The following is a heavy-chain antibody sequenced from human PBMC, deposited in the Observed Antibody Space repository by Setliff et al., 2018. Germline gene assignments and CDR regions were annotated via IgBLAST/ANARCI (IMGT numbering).Heavy chain of an antibody. D-gene: IGHD3-22*01. V-gene: IGHV3-74*01. CDR3: AREGGSSGYCGYFDY. J-gene: IGHJ4*02. CDR1: GFTFSSYW. Sequence: GGSLRLSCAASGFTFSSYWMYWVRQAPGKGLVWVSRINRDGSYTVYADSVEGRFTISRDNAKNTVYLQMDSLTADDTAVYYCAREGGSSGYCGYFDYWGQGTLVTVSS. CDR2: INRDGSYT.